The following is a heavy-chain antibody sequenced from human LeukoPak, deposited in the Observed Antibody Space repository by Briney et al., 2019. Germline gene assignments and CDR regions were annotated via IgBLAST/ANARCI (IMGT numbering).Heavy chain of an antibody. V-gene: IGHV4-59*08. Sequence: SETLSLTCTVSGGSISGYYWSWIRQPPGKELEWIGYVYYSENTKYNPSLESRVTISLDTSKNQFSLKLNSVTTADTAVYFCTGRVAVTGTPKAYFDYWGQGLLVTVSS. CDR3: TGRVAVTGTPKAYFDY. J-gene: IGHJ4*02. D-gene: IGHD6-19*01. CDR1: GGSISGYY. CDR2: VYYSENT.